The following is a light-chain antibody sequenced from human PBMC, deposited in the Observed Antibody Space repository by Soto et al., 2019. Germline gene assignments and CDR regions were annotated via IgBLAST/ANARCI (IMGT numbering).Light chain of an antibody. CDR3: SSYTSRSTLVV. J-gene: IGLJ2*01. CDR2: DVS. Sequence: QSALTQPASVSGSPGQSITISCTGTSSDVGGYNYVSWYQQHPGKAPKLMIYDVSNRPSGVSNRSSGSKSGNTASLTISGLQAEDEADYYFSSYTSRSTLVVFGGGTKLTVL. CDR1: SSDVGGYNY. V-gene: IGLV2-14*01.